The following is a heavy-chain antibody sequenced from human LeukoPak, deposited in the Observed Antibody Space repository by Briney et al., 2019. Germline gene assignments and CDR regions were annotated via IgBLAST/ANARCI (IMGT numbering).Heavy chain of an antibody. Sequence: GGSLRLSCAASGFTFSSHGMSWVRQAPGKGLEWVSAISGSGGSTYYADSVKGRFTISRDNSKNTLYLQMNSLRAEDTAVYYCAKDVHWNYYAPPYYFDYWGQGTLVTVSS. D-gene: IGHD1-7*01. V-gene: IGHV3-23*01. CDR3: AKDVHWNYYAPPYYFDY. J-gene: IGHJ4*02. CDR2: ISGSGGST. CDR1: GFTFSSHG.